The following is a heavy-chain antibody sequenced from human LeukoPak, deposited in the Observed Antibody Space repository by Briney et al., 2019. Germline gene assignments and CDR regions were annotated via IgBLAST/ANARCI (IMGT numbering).Heavy chain of an antibody. CDR3: AKGAGYRSSGWYFDH. J-gene: IGHJ4*02. V-gene: IGHV3-23*01. D-gene: IGHD6-19*01. Sequence: GGSLRLSCAASGFTFSSYAMSWVRQAPGKGLEWVSDIDDTGGTTYYADSVKGRSTISRDNSKNTLYLQVNSLRAEDTAVYYCAKGAGYRSSGWYFDHWGQGTLVTVSS. CDR1: GFTFSSYA. CDR2: IDDTGGTT.